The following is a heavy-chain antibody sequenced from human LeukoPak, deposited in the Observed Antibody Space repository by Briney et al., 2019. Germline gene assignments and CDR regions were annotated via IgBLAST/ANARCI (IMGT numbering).Heavy chain of an antibody. CDR3: AKDKTPATYYYYGMDV. J-gene: IGHJ6*02. CDR1: GFTFSSYG. CDR2: ISYDGSNK. Sequence: GGSLRLSCAASGFTFSSYGMHWVRQAPGKGLEWVAVISYDGSNKYYADSVKGRFTIPRDNSKNTLYLQMNSLRAEDTAVYYCAKDKTPATYYYYGMDVWGQGTTVTVSS. V-gene: IGHV3-30*18.